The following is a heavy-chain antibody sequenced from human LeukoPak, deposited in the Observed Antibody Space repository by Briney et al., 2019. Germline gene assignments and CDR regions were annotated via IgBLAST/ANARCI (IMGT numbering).Heavy chain of an antibody. J-gene: IGHJ4*02. CDR3: ARLQTYSGYEDFDH. CDR1: GYSISSGHY. V-gene: IGHV4-38-2*02. D-gene: IGHD5-12*01. Sequence: SETLSLTCTVSGYSISSGHYWSWIRQTAGKGLEWIGEVNQSGSTNYNPSLKSRVTIAVDTSKNQFSLRLNSVTAADTAVYYCARLQTYSGYEDFDHWGQGTLVTVSS. CDR2: VNQSGST.